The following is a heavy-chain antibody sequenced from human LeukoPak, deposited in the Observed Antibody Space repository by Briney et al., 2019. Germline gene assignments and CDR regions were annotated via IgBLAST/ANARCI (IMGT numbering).Heavy chain of an antibody. Sequence: SETLSLICTVSGGSISSGGYYWSWIRQHPGKGLEWIGYIYYSGSTYYNPSLKSRVTISVDTSKNQFSLKLSSVTAADTAVYYCARVAARLYGMDVWGQGTTVTVSS. CDR1: GGSISSGGYY. D-gene: IGHD6-6*01. CDR2: IYYSGST. J-gene: IGHJ6*02. V-gene: IGHV4-31*03. CDR3: ARVAARLYGMDV.